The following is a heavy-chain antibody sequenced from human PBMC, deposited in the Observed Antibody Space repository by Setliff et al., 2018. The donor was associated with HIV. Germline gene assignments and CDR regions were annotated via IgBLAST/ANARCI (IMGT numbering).Heavy chain of an antibody. J-gene: IGHJ4*02. Sequence: ASVKVSCKASGYTFIDYFMHRVRQAPGQGLEWMGWISPNNGDTNIPQRFRGRVTMTRDTPINTAYMELSGLRSDDTAVYYCARGLWDYYDSSGYPTSYYFDYWGQGTLITVSS. CDR3: ARGLWDYYDSSGYPTSYYFDY. CDR2: ISPNNGDT. D-gene: IGHD3-22*01. CDR1: GYTFIDYF. V-gene: IGHV1-2*02.